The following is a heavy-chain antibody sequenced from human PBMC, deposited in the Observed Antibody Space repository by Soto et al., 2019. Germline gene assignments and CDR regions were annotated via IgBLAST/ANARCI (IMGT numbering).Heavy chain of an antibody. D-gene: IGHD6-6*01. V-gene: IGHV3-23*01. CDR2: ISGSGDSK. J-gene: IGHJ4*02. CDR1: GFTFDNYA. CDR3: AKTVAARLMGFDR. Sequence: PGGSLRLSCTASGFTFDNYAMNWVRQAPGKGLEWVSVISGSGDSKYYADSVKGRFTISRDNSHNTLYLQMDSLRAEDTAAYYCAKTVAARLMGFDRWGQGTLVTVSS.